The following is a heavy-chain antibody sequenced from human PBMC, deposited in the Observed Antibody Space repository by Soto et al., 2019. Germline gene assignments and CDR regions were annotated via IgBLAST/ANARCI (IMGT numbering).Heavy chain of an antibody. D-gene: IGHD5-18*01. CDR1: GFTFSSYG. Sequence: QVQLVESGGGVVQPGRSLRLSCAASGFTFSSYGMHWVRQAPGKGLEWVAVISYDGSNKYYADSVKGRFTISRDNSKNTLYLQMNSLRDEDTAVYYWAKAGQAMVRFRGYEYYGMDVWGQGTTVTVSS. V-gene: IGHV3-30*18. CDR2: ISYDGSNK. J-gene: IGHJ6*02. CDR3: AKAGQAMVRFRGYEYYGMDV.